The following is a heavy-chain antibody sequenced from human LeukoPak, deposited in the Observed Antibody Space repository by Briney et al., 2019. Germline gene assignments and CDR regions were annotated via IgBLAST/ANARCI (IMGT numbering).Heavy chain of an antibody. V-gene: IGHV4-59*08. Sequence: WETLSLTCTVSGGSFSRYYFSWIRQSPGKGLEWSAYINYSGSASYNPSLKSRVTMSVDTSKQFSLSLSSVTAADTAVYYCARHNYDDYVFDIWGQGTKVTVSS. J-gene: IGHJ3*02. D-gene: IGHD4-17*01. CDR1: GGSFSRYY. CDR3: ARHNYDDYVFDI. CDR2: INYSGSA.